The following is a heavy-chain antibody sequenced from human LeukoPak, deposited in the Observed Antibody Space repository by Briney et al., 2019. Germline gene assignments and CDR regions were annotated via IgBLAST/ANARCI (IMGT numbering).Heavy chain of an antibody. V-gene: IGHV1-2*02. Sequence: ASVKVSCKASGYTFTGYYMHWVRQAPGQGLEWMGWINPNSGGPNYEQKFQGRVTITRDPAISTAYMELSRLRSDDTAVYYCARGLRVNYDILTGYYNYWGQGTLVTVSS. J-gene: IGHJ4*02. D-gene: IGHD3-9*01. CDR3: ARGLRVNYDILTGYYNY. CDR2: INPNSGGP. CDR1: GYTFTGYY.